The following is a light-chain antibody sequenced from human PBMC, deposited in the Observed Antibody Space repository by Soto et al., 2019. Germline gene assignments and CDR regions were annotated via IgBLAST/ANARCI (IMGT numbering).Light chain of an antibody. CDR1: SSDVGGYNF. CDR3: SSYTSNITPYV. J-gene: IGLJ1*01. Sequence: QSALTQPASMSGSPGQSITISCTGTSSDVGGYNFVSWYQQHPGKAPKLMIYHVTNRPSGVSSRFSGSKSGNTASLTISGLQPEDEADYYCSSYTSNITPYVFGTGTKVTVL. CDR2: HVT. V-gene: IGLV2-14*01.